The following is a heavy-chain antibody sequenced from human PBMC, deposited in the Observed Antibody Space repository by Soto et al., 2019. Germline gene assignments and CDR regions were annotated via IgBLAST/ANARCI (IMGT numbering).Heavy chain of an antibody. V-gene: IGHV4-34*01. D-gene: IGHD2-8*01. CDR1: GGSFSGYY. CDR3: ARQMESHCTNGVCYISPFDY. CDR2: INHSGST. Sequence: QVQLQQLGAGLLKPSETLSLTCAVYGGSFSGYYWSWIRQPPGKGLEWMGEINHSGSTNYNPSLKSRVTISVDTSKNQFSLKLSSVTAADTAVYYCARQMESHCTNGVCYISPFDYWGQGTLVTVSS. J-gene: IGHJ4*02.